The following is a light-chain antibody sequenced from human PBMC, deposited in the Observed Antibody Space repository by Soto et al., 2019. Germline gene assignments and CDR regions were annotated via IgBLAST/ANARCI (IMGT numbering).Light chain of an antibody. Sequence: DIQMTQCPSSVSASVGDRVTITCRASQGISSWLAWYQQKPGKAPKLLIYAASSLQSGVPSRFSGSGSGTEFTLTISGLLPEDFATYHCQQLNTLPFTFGQGTRLETK. CDR3: QQLNTLPFT. V-gene: IGKV1D-12*01. CDR2: AAS. CDR1: QGISSW. J-gene: IGKJ5*01.